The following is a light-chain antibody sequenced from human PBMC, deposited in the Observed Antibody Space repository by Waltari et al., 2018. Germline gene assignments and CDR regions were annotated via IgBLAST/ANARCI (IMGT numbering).Light chain of an antibody. CDR1: QAISNY. J-gene: IGKJ3*01. Sequence: DILLTQSPSFLSASVGDRISITCRASQAISNYLAWLQQKPGKAPKVLIYAASSLQSGVPARFSGSGSGAEFTLTISSLQPEDFATYYCQQFESYPRTFGPGTAVDIK. CDR2: AAS. CDR3: QQFESYPRT. V-gene: IGKV1-9*01.